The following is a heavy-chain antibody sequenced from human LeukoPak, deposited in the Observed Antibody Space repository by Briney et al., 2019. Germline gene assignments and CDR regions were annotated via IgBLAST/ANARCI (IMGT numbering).Heavy chain of an antibody. D-gene: IGHD6-19*01. CDR1: GFTFSSYA. Sequence: GGSLRLSCAASGFTFSSYAMSWVRQAPGKGLEWVSAISGSGGSTYYADSVKGRFTISGDNSKNTLYLQMSSLRAEDTAVYYCAKGVGTEWTSSGYDYWGQGTLVTVSS. V-gene: IGHV3-23*01. CDR3: AKGVGTEWTSSGYDY. J-gene: IGHJ4*02. CDR2: ISGSGGST.